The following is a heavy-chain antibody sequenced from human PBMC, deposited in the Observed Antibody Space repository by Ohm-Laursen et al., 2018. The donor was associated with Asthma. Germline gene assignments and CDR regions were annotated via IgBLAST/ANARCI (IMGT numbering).Heavy chain of an antibody. D-gene: IGHD3-16*02. Sequence: GTLSLTWSVSGGSISSGGYPWSWIRQHPGKGLEWIGYIYYSGSTNYNPSLKSRVTISVDTSKNQFSLRLSSVTAADTAFYYCARVMITFGGFIVPLYYFDYWGQGTLVTVSS. CDR3: ARVMITFGGFIVPLYYFDY. V-gene: IGHV4-61*08. J-gene: IGHJ4*02. CDR1: GGSISSGGYP. CDR2: IYYSGST.